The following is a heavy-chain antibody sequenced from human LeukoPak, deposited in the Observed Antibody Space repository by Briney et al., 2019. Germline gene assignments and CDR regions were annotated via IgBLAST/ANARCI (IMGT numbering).Heavy chain of an antibody. CDR1: GFTFSSYS. J-gene: IGHJ5*02. Sequence: GGSLRLSCAASGFTFSSYSMNWVRQAPGKGLEWVSSISSSSSYIYYADSVKGRFTISRDNSNNTLYLQMNSLRVEDTAVYYCAKRYCDGGICCFDNWGQGTLVTVSS. D-gene: IGHD2-21*01. V-gene: IGHV3-21*04. CDR2: ISSSSSYI. CDR3: AKRYCDGGICCFDN.